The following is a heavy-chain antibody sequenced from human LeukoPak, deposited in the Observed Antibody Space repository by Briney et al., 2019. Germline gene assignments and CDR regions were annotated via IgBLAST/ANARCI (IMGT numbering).Heavy chain of an antibody. Sequence: SVKVSCKASGLTFRTSAMQWVRQTRGQGLEWIGGTVLGSGDTNYAQSLKERVTITRDMSTSTAYMELSSLRSEDTAMYYCAAGFSNHGYIYWGQGTLVTVSS. V-gene: IGHV1-58*02. D-gene: IGHD6-13*01. CDR3: AAGFSNHGYIY. CDR2: TVLGSGDT. CDR1: GLTFRTSA. J-gene: IGHJ4*02.